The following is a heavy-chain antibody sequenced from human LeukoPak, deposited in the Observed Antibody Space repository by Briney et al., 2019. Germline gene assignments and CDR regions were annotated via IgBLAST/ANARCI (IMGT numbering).Heavy chain of an antibody. Sequence: GGSLRLSCTASGFTFSDYYMSWIRQAPGKGLEWVSYISSGGSTIYYADSVKGRFTISRDNSKNTLYLQMNSLRAEDTAVYYCARPCSSGWSRDAFDIWGQGTMVTVSS. J-gene: IGHJ3*02. V-gene: IGHV3-11*04. CDR2: ISSGGSTI. D-gene: IGHD6-19*01. CDR3: ARPCSSGWSRDAFDI. CDR1: GFTFSDYY.